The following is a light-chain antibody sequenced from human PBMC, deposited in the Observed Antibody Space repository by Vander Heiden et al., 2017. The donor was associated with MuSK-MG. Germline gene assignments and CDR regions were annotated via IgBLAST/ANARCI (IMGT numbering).Light chain of an antibody. V-gene: IGLV3-25*03. CDR2: KDS. CDR1: ALPKQY. J-gene: IGLJ2*01. CDR3: QSADSSGTYTVV. Sequence: SYELTQPPSVSVAPGQTARITCSGDALPKQYAYWYQQKPGPAPVLVIYKDSERPSGIPERFSGSSSGTTVTLTISGVQAEDEADYYCQSADSSGTYTVVFGGGTKLTVL.